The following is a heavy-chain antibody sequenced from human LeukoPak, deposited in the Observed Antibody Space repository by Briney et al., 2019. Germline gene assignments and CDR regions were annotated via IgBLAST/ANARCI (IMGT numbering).Heavy chain of an antibody. CDR1: GGSISSGGYY. CDR2: IYYSGST. J-gene: IGHJ3*02. Sequence: SETLSLTCTVSGGSISSGGYYWSWIRQHPGKGLEWIGYIYYSGSTYYNPSLKSRVTISVDTSKNQFSLKLSSVTAADTAVYYCARGYYDSSEGAFDIWGQGTMVTVSS. V-gene: IGHV4-31*03. D-gene: IGHD3-22*01. CDR3: ARGYYDSSEGAFDI.